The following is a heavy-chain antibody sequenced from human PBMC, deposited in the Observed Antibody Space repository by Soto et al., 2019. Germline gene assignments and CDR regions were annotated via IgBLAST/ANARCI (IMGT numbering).Heavy chain of an antibody. V-gene: IGHV1-69*06. Sequence: QVVLLQSGAEVKEPGSSVRLSCQVSGSTFNNFAFSWVRQAPGQGPEWLGGIVVMSNAADYSQRFQDRVMISANTSTSTLYMELGSLTFDDTAVYYGARAIKRWEVNYYFDYWGQGTLVTVSS. CDR1: GSTFNNFA. J-gene: IGHJ4*02. D-gene: IGHD1-26*01. CDR3: ARAIKRWEVNYYFDY. CDR2: IVVMSNAA.